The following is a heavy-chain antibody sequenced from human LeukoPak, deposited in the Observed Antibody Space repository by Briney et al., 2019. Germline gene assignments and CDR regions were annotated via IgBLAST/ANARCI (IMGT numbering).Heavy chain of an antibody. CDR3: ARNLHYYDSSGYYSPSGAFDI. CDR1: GGTSSSYA. J-gene: IGHJ3*02. V-gene: IGHV1-69*13. D-gene: IGHD3-22*01. CDR2: IIPIFGTA. Sequence: RGASVKVSCKASGGTSSSYAISWVRQAPGQGLEWMGGIIPIFGTANYAQKFQGRVTITADESKSTAYMELSSLRSEDTAVYYCARNLHYYDSSGYYSPSGAFDIWGQGTMVTVSS.